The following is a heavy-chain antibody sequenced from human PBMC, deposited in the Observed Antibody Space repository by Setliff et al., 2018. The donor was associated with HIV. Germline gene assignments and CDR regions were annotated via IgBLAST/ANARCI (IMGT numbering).Heavy chain of an antibody. CDR3: ARVTVSGRGLHF. CDR1: GYTFTAYY. Sequence: GASVKVSCKASGYTFTAYYLHWARQAPGQGLEWMGWINPNSGDTAYAQKFQGRVTMTRVTSISTAYMVLTRLTSDDTAVYYCARVTVSGRGLHFWGQGTLVTVSS. D-gene: IGHD4-4*01. J-gene: IGHJ4*02. CDR2: INPNSGDT. V-gene: IGHV1-2*02.